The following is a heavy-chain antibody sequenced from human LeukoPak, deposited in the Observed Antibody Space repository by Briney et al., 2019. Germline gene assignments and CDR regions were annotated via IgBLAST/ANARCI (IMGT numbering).Heavy chain of an antibody. CDR1: GGSIRSYY. V-gene: IGHV4-59*08. J-gene: IGHJ3*02. Sequence: SETLSLTCTVSGGSIRSYYWGWIRQPPGKGLEWIGYIHYSESTKYNPSLKSRVTMSVDTSKNQFSLKLSSVTVADTAVYYCASRSGSFSDALDIWGQGTLVTVSS. D-gene: IGHD3-10*01. CDR3: ASRSGSFSDALDI. CDR2: IHYSEST.